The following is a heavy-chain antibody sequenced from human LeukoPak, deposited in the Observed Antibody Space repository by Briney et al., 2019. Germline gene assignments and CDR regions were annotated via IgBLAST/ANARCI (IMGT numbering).Heavy chain of an antibody. CDR1: GGSISSYY. CDR3: AREEVGATGDAFDI. D-gene: IGHD1-26*01. Sequence: SETLSLTCTVSGGSISSYYWRWIRQPPGKGLEWIGYIYYSGSTNYNPSLKSRVTISVDTSKNQFSLKLSSVTAADTAVYYCAREEVGATGDAFDIWGQGTMVTVSS. J-gene: IGHJ3*02. CDR2: IYYSGST. V-gene: IGHV4-59*01.